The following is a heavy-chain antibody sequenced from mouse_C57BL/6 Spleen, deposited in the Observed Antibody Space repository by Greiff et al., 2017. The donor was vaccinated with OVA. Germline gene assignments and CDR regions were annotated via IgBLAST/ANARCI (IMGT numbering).Heavy chain of an antibody. D-gene: IGHD3-2*02. V-gene: IGHV1-69*01. CDR1: GYTFTSYW. CDR3: ARVPGSSGYVDAMDY. Sequence: QVQLKQPGAELVMPGASVKLSCKASGYTFTSYWMHWVKQRPGQGLEWIGEIDPSDSYTNYNQKFKGKSTLTVDKSSSTAYMQLSSLTSEDSAVYYCARVPGSSGYVDAMDYWGQGTSVTVSS. J-gene: IGHJ4*01. CDR2: IDPSDSYT.